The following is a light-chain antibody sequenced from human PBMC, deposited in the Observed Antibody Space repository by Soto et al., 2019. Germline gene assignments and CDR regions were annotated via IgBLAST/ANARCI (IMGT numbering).Light chain of an antibody. CDR3: QQSYSTPIT. Sequence: DIQMTQSPSSLSASVGDRVTITCRASQSISFYLNWYQQKPVNAPKVLIYAASNLQTGAPSRFSGSGSGTDFTLTINSLQPEDFATYSCQQSYSTPITFGQGTRLEIK. CDR2: AAS. J-gene: IGKJ5*01. CDR1: QSISFY. V-gene: IGKV1-39*01.